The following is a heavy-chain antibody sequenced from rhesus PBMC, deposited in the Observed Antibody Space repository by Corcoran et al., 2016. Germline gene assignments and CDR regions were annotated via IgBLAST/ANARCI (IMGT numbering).Heavy chain of an antibody. Sequence: QVQLQESGPGLVKPSETLSLTCAVRGGPFSSYRWSWLRQAPGRGGGGIGEVEGNSGTTNYNPSLKSRVTISKDASKNQFSLKLSSVTAADTAVYYCTREHPSVRAAAGRAFDFWGQGLRVTVSS. CDR2: VEGNSGTT. V-gene: IGHV4-80*01. D-gene: IGHD6S26*01. J-gene: IGHJ3*01. CDR3: TREHPSVRAAAGRAFDF. CDR1: GGPFSSYR.